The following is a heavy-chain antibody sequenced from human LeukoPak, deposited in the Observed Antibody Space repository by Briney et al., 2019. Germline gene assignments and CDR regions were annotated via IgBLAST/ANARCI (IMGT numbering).Heavy chain of an antibody. CDR3: AREYSAGWFDP. Sequence: GGSLRLSCAASGFTFSSYGMHWVRQAPGKGLEWVAVIWYDGSNKFYADSVKGRFTISRDNSKNTLYLQMNSLRAEDTAVYYRAREYSAGWFDPWGQGTLVTVSS. CDR2: IWYDGSNK. CDR1: GFTFSSYG. D-gene: IGHD6-13*01. J-gene: IGHJ5*02. V-gene: IGHV3-33*01.